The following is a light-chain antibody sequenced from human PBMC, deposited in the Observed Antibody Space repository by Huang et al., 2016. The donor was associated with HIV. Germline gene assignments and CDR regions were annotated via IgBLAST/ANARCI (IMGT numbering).Light chain of an antibody. CDR2: GSS. Sequence: EIVLTQSPGTLALSPGERATLSCRASQSINNDYLAWYQQKPGRAPRLLFYGSSKRATAIPDRFSGSGSGTDFILTISRLEPEDFAVYHCQQYGTSPPTFGRGTKLEIK. CDR3: QQYGTSPPT. J-gene: IGKJ2*01. V-gene: IGKV3-20*01. CDR1: QSINNDY.